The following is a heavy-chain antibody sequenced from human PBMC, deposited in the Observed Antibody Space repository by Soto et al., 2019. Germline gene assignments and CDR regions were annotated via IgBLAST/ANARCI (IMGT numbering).Heavy chain of an antibody. CDR3: AKDSSPGNWYSSSLGLYYYGMDV. J-gene: IGHJ6*02. CDR2: IYYSGST. V-gene: IGHV4-31*02. D-gene: IGHD6-13*01. CDR1: GGSISKGGYY. Sequence: ALSLTWTVSGGSISKGGYYWSWIRQHPGKGLEWIGYIYYSGSTYYNPSLKSRVTISVDTSKNQFSLKLSSLTAADTAVYYCAKDSSPGNWYSSSLGLYYYGMDVWGQGTTVTVS.